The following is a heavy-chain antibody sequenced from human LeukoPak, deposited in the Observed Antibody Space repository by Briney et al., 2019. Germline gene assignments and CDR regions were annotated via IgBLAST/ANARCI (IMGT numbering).Heavy chain of an antibody. J-gene: IGHJ3*02. CDR2: ISYDGSNK. CDR3: TRDRVSGQYYSDSFDT. CDR1: GFTFSSYG. V-gene: IGHV3-30*03. Sequence: GGSLRLSCAASGFTFSSYGMHWVRQAPGKGLEWVAVISYDGSNKYYADSVKGRFTISRDNSKNTLYLQMNSLRADDTAVYYCTRDRVSGQYYSDSFDTWGQGTMVTVSS. D-gene: IGHD3-10*01.